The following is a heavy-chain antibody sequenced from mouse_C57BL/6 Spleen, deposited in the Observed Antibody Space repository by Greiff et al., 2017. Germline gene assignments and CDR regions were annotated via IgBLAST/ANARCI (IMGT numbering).Heavy chain of an antibody. Sequence: QVHVKQPGAELVKPGASVKMSCKVSGYTFTSYWITWVKQRPGQGLEWIGDIYPGSGSTNYNEKFKSKATLTVDTSSSTAYMQLSSLTSEDSAVYYCARNYGSFDYWGQGTTLTVSS. D-gene: IGHD1-1*01. V-gene: IGHV1-55*01. CDR3: ARNYGSFDY. J-gene: IGHJ2*01. CDR1: GYTFTSYW. CDR2: IYPGSGST.